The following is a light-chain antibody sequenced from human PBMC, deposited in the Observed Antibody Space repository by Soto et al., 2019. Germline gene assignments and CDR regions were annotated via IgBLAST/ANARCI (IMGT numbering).Light chain of an antibody. V-gene: IGKV1-5*01. CDR2: DAS. Sequence: DIQMTQSPSTLSASVGDRVTITCRAIQSISSWLAWYQQKPGKAPKLLIYDASSLESGVPSRFSGSGSGTEFTLTISSLQPDDFATYYCQQYNSYWWTFGQGTKVEIK. CDR3: QQYNSYWWT. CDR1: QSISSW. J-gene: IGKJ1*01.